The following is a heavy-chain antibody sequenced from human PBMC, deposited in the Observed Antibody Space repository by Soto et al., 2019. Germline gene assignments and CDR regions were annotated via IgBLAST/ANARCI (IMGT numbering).Heavy chain of an antibody. J-gene: IGHJ5*02. CDR2: VHYSGNT. V-gene: IGHV4-38-2*02. CDR3: ARQDRVVAEGRWFDP. D-gene: IGHD2-15*01. CDR1: GYSISSGYH. Sequence: PSETLSLTCTVSGYSISSGYHWAWIRQPPGKGLEWLGSVHYSGNTYYNPSLKSRLTISVDKSKNQFSLNLSYVTAADTAVYYCARQDRVVAEGRWFDPWGKGTLVTVSS.